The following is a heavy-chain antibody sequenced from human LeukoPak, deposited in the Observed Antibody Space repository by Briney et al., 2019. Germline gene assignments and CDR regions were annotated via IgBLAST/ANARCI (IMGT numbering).Heavy chain of an antibody. J-gene: IGHJ6*02. CDR2: MFYTGST. Sequence: KPSETLSLTCSVSGGSISSDYWAWIRQPPGKGLDWIGYMFYTGSTNYNPSLKSRVTISLATSKNQFSLKLSSVTAADTAVYYCARVSVVYGMDVWGRGTTVTASS. CDR1: GGSISSDY. CDR3: ARVSVVYGMDV. V-gene: IGHV4-59*01.